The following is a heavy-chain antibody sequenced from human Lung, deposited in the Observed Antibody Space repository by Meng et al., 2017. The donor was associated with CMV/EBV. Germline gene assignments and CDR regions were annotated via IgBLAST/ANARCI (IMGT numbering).Heavy chain of an antibody. CDR2: ISWNGNHI. Sequence: SCAASGFNFDDYAMHWVRQGPGKGLEWVSGISWNGNHIGYADSVKGRFTVSRDTAKNSLYLQMNSLRPEDTALYYCVKDVDFYDSSGYSDWGQGXQVTVS. J-gene: IGHJ4*02. D-gene: IGHD3-22*01. V-gene: IGHV3-9*01. CDR3: VKDVDFYDSSGYSD. CDR1: GFNFDDYA.